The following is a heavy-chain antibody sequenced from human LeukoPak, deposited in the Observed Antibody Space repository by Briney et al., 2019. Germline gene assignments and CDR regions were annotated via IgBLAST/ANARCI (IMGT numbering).Heavy chain of an antibody. CDR1: GGSITNSY. V-gene: IGHV4-59*01. CDR2: INYSGST. D-gene: IGHD1-1*01. Sequence: SETLSLTCTVSGGSITNSYWNWIRQSPGKGLEWIGYINYSGSTNYNPSLKSRVSISVDTSKNQFSLKLSSVTAADTAVYFCARDPLSTNDFDIWGQGTMVTVSS. J-gene: IGHJ3*02. CDR3: ARDPLSTNDFDI.